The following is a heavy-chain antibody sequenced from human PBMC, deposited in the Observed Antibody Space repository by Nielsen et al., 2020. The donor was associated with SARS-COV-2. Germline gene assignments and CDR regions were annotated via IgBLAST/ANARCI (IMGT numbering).Heavy chain of an antibody. CDR3: AKDVRLVGATFYYFDS. CDR1: GFTFSSYS. V-gene: IGHV3-9*01. J-gene: IGHJ4*02. D-gene: IGHD1-26*01. Sequence: SLKISCAASGFTFSSYSMNWVRQAPGKGLEWVSGISWNSGNTGYADSVKGRFTISRDNAKNSLYLQMNSLRAEDTALYYCAKDVRLVGATFYYFDSWGQGTLVTVSS. CDR2: ISWNSGNT.